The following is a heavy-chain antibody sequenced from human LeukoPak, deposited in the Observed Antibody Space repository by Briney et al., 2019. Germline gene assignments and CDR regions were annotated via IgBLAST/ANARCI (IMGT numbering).Heavy chain of an antibody. CDR3: ARAPVQRYCSSTSCPPLFYYGMDV. V-gene: IGHV1-8*01. CDR1: GYTFTSYD. CDR2: MNPNSGNT. J-gene: IGHJ6*02. Sequence: ASVKVSCKASGYTFTSYDINWVRQATGQGLEWMGWMNPNSGNTGYAQKLQGRVTMTRNTSISTAYMELSSLRSEDTAVYYCARAPVQRYCSSTSCPPLFYYGMDVWGQGTTVTVSS. D-gene: IGHD2-2*01.